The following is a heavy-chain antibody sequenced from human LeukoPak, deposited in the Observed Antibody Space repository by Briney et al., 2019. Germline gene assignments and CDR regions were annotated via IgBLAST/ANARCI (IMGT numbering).Heavy chain of an antibody. CDR2: ISSSGSTI. Sequence: PGGSLRLSCAASGFTFSDYYMSWIRQAPGKGLEWVSYISSSGSTIYYADSVKGRFTISRDNAKNSLYLQMNSLRAEDTAVYYCAREGEVRFVEGSPPWRFHYYYMDVWGKGTTVTVSS. CDR1: GFTFSDYY. D-gene: IGHD3-3*01. J-gene: IGHJ6*03. V-gene: IGHV3-11*04. CDR3: AREGEVRFVEGSPPWRFHYYYMDV.